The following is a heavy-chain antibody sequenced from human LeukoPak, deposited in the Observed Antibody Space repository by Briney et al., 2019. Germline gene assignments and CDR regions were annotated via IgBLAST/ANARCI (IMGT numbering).Heavy chain of an antibody. J-gene: IGHJ4*02. CDR2: INQSGTT. CDR1: GESFRSNY. CDR3: ATQKWLLPYRFDY. D-gene: IGHD3-22*01. Sequence: PSETLSLTCTVHGESFRSNYYIWIRQPPGKGLEWIGEINQSGTTSYNPSLKSRLTISVDTSKNQFSLKLSSVTAADTAVYYCATQKWLLPYRFDYWGQGTLVTVSS. V-gene: IGHV4-34*01.